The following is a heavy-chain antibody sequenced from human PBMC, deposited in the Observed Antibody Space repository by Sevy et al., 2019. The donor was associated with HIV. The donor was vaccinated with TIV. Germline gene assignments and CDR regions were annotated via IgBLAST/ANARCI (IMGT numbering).Heavy chain of an antibody. D-gene: IGHD6-19*01. CDR2: RNSDGSST. CDR1: GFTFSSYW. J-gene: IGHJ6*02. CDR3: ARDHSSGSYGLDYYYYYGMDV. Sequence: GGSLRLACAASGFTFSSYWMHWVRRAPGKGLVWVSRRNSDGSSTSYADSVKGRFTISRDNAKNTLYLQMNSLRAEDTAVYYCARDHSSGSYGLDYYYYYGMDVWGQGTTVTVSS. V-gene: IGHV3-74*01.